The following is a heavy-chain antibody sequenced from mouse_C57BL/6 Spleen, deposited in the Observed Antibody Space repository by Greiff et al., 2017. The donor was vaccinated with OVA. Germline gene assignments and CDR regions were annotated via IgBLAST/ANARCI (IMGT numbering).Heavy chain of an antibody. Sequence: QVQLQQPGAELVMPGASVKLSCKASGYTFTSYWMHWVKQRPGQGLEWIGEIDPSDSYTNYNQKFKGKSTLTVDKSSSTAYMQLSSLTSEDSAVYDCASKGAMGYYAMDYWGQGTSVTVSS. CDR1: GYTFTSYW. J-gene: IGHJ4*01. CDR3: ASKGAMGYYAMDY. V-gene: IGHV1-69*01. CDR2: IDPSDSYT.